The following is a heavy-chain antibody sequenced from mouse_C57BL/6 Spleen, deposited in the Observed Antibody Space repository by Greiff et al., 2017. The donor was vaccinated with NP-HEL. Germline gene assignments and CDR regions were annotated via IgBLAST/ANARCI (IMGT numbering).Heavy chain of an antibody. J-gene: IGHJ4*01. D-gene: IGHD2-5*01. CDR3: ARHRYYNNYDAMDY. CDR2: ISNGGGST. Sequence: EVKLVESGGGLVQPGGSLKLSCAASGFTFSDYYMYWVRQTPEKRLEWVAYISNGGGSTYYPDTVQGRFTISRDNAKNTLYLQISRLKSEDTAMYYCARHRYYNNYDAMDYWGQGTSVTVSS. CDR1: GFTFSDYY. V-gene: IGHV5-12*01.